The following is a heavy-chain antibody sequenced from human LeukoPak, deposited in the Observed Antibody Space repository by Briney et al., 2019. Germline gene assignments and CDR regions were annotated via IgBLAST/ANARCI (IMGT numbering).Heavy chain of an antibody. Sequence: GGSLRLSCAASGFTFSSYAMNWVRQAPGKGLEWISTISGSGGSTYYADSVKGRFTISRDNSKNTLYLQMNSLRAEDTAVYYCATAPSGSYFDYWGQGTLVTVSS. CDR1: GFTFSSYA. D-gene: IGHD1-26*01. CDR2: ISGSGGST. CDR3: ATAPSGSYFDY. J-gene: IGHJ4*02. V-gene: IGHV3-23*01.